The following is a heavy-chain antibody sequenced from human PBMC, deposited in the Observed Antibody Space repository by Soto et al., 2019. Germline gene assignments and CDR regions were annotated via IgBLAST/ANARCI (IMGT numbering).Heavy chain of an antibody. CDR1: GFTFSTYS. J-gene: IGHJ6*02. CDR3: ARWDKGTGYYGMDV. D-gene: IGHD2-8*02. CDR2: ITSSSSTI. V-gene: IGHV3-48*02. Sequence: EVQLVESGGDLVQPGGSLRLSCAASGFTFSTYSMTWVRQAPGKGLEWLSYITSSSSTIYYADSVKGRFTISRDNAKNSLYLQMNSLRDKDTAVYYCARWDKGTGYYGMDVWGQGTTVTVSS.